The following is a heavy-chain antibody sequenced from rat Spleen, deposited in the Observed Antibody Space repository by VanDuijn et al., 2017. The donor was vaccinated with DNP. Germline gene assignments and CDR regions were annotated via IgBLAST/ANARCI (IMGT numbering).Heavy chain of an antibody. J-gene: IGHJ3*01. V-gene: IGHV5S23*01. D-gene: IGHD1-11*01. Sequence: EVQLVESDGGLVQPGRSLKVSCVASGFSFSDYDMAWVRQAPTKGLEWVACMSPTTRNSYYRDSVRGRFTVSRDNARSTLYLQMDNLRSEDSATYYCATGVYGGYEDWFAYWGQGTLVTVSS. CDR2: MSPTTRNS. CDR3: ATGVYGGYEDWFAY. CDR1: GFSFSDYD.